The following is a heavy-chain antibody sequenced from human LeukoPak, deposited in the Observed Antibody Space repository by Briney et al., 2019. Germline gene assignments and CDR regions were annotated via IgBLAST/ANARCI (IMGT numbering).Heavy chain of an antibody. D-gene: IGHD2-8*01. V-gene: IGHV3-7*01. CDR1: GFTFSNYW. CDR2: IHQHGNEK. Sequence: GGSLRLSCAASGFTFSNYWMSWVRQAPGKGLEWVAIIHQHGNEKYFVGSVRGRFTISRDNAKNSLYLQMSSLRAEDTAVYYCATLNGPLFEYWGQGTLVTVSS. J-gene: IGHJ4*02. CDR3: ATLNGPLFEY.